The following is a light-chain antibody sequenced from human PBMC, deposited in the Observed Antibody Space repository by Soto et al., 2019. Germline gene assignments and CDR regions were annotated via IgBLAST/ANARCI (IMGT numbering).Light chain of an antibody. J-gene: IGLJ2*01. CDR1: SSNIGNNL. CDR3: AAWDDSLSAPV. V-gene: IGLV1-47*01. Sequence: QSVLTQPPSASGTPGQRVTISCSGSSSNIGNNLVYWYQQLPGTAPKLLIFRNNQRPSGVPDRLSGSKSGTSASLAISGLRSEDEADYYCAAWDDSLSAPVFGGGTKVTVL. CDR2: RNN.